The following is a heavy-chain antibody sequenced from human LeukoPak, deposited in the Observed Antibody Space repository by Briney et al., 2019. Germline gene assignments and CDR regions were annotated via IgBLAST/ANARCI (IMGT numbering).Heavy chain of an antibody. J-gene: IGHJ6*02. CDR2: INHNGNVN. V-gene: IGHV3-7*03. CDR1: GFTFSDYY. CDR3: ARGGGLDV. D-gene: IGHD3-16*01. Sequence: GGSLRLSCAASGFTFSDYYMSWIRQAPGKGLEWVASINHNGNVNYYVDSVKGRFTISRDNAKNSLYLQMSNFRAEDTAVYFCARGGGLDVWGQGATVTVSS.